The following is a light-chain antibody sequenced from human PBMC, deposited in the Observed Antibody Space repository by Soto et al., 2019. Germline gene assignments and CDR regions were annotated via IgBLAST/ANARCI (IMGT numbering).Light chain of an antibody. V-gene: IGKV3-15*01. Sequence: EIVMTQYPATLSVSPGERATLSCRASQSVSGNLAWYQQKPGQAPRLLIYAASPRATGIPARFSGSGSGTEFTLTISSLQSEDFAVYYCQQYNNWPPITFGPGTKVDIK. CDR3: QQYNNWPPIT. J-gene: IGKJ3*01. CDR1: QSVSGN. CDR2: AAS.